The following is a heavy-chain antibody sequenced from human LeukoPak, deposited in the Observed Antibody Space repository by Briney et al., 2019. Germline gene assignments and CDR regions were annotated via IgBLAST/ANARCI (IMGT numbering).Heavy chain of an antibody. CDR2: INPNSGGT. D-gene: IGHD2-2*01. V-gene: IGHV1-2*02. CDR1: GYTFTSYY. CDR3: ARHCSSTSCYAAFDP. Sequence: VSVKVSCKASGYTFTSYYMHWVRQAPGQGLEWMGWINPNSGGTNYAQKFQGRVTMTRDTSISTAYMELSRLRSDDTAVYYCARHCSSTSCYAAFDPWGQGTLVTVSS. J-gene: IGHJ5*02.